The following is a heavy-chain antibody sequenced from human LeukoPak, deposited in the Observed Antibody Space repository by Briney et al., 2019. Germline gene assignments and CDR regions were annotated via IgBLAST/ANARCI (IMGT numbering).Heavy chain of an antibody. CDR2: ITRNGGTT. V-gene: IGHV3-20*01. J-gene: IGHJ3*02. CDR1: GVTFDNYG. CDR3: ARGYLKGPFDI. D-gene: IGHD5-18*01. Sequence: GGSLRLSCIASGVTFDNYGMSWVRQVPGKGLEWVSGITRNGGTTDYADSVKGRFTISRDNAKNSLYLQMSSLRAEDTALYHCARGYLKGPFDIWGQGTMVTVSS.